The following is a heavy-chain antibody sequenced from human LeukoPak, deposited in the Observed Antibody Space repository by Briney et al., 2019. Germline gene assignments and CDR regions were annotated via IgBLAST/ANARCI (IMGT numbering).Heavy chain of an antibody. CDR3: AKELGYSSGYYFTAFDI. J-gene: IGHJ3*02. Sequence: GGSLRLSCAASGLPFNRYSMNWVRQAPGKGLEWVSGLSGSGGSTHYVDSVKGRFTISRDTSKNTLYLQMNSLRAEDTAVYYCAKELGYSSGYYFTAFDIWGQGTMVTVSS. CDR1: GLPFNRYS. CDR2: LSGSGGST. V-gene: IGHV3-23*01. D-gene: IGHD3-22*01.